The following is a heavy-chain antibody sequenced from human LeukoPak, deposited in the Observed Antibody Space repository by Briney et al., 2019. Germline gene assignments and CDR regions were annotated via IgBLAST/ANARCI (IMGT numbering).Heavy chain of an antibody. V-gene: IGHV1-2*02. J-gene: IGHJ4*02. Sequence: GASVTVSFTCSVYTFTVYYMHWVRQAPGQGGEWMGGINPNSGGTIYAQNFQASVTMTRDTSISTAYMELSTLRSDHTAVYYCARGSMIVVFKYFDYWGQGTLVTVSS. CDR2: INPNSGGT. CDR3: ARGSMIVVFKYFDY. CDR1: VYTFTVYY. D-gene: IGHD3-22*01.